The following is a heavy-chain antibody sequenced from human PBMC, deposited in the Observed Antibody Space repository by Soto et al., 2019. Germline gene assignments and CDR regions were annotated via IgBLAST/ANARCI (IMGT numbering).Heavy chain of an antibody. CDR3: ARVVGATTAVAFDI. CDR2: IIPIFGTA. J-gene: IGHJ3*02. D-gene: IGHD1-26*01. CDR1: GGTFSSYA. V-gene: IGHV1-69*01. Sequence: QVQLVQSGAEVKKPGSSVKVSCNASGGTFSSYAISWVRQAPGQGLEWMGGIIPIFGTANYAQKFQGRVTITADESTSTAYMELSSLRSGDTAVYYCARVVGATTAVAFDIWGQGPMVTVSS.